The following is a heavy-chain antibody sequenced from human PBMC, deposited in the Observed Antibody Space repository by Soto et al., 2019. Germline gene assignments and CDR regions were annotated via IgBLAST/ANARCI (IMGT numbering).Heavy chain of an antibody. CDR1: GYTFTSYY. D-gene: IGHD3-3*01. CDR3: ASSPPTRSKLYYWSGPCDY. Sequence: ASVKVSCKASGYTFTSYYMHWVRQAPGQGLEWMGIINPSGGSTSYAQKFQGRVTMTRDTSTSTVYMELSSLRSEDTAVYYCASSPPTRSKLYYWSGPCDYWGQGTLVTVSS. V-gene: IGHV1-46*01. J-gene: IGHJ4*02. CDR2: INPSGGST.